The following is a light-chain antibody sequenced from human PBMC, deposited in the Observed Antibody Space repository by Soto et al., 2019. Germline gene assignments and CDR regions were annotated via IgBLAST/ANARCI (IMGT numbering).Light chain of an antibody. CDR2: GAS. CDR3: QQYGSSTGYT. Sequence: ENLLTQSPGTMSLSPGERATLSFRASQSVTSSQLAWYQQRPGQAPRLLIYGASTRAAGIPYRFSGSGSGTDFTLTISRLEPEDFAVYYCQQYGSSTGYTFGQGTKLEIK. J-gene: IGKJ2*01. V-gene: IGKV3-20*01. CDR1: QSVTSSQ.